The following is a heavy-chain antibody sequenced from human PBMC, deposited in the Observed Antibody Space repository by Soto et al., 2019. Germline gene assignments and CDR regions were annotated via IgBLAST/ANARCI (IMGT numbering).Heavy chain of an antibody. CDR3: ASITMLRGVEFDY. V-gene: IGHV3-72*01. Sequence: EVQLVESGGGLVQPGGSLRLSCAASGFTFSDHYMDWVRQAPGKGLEWVGRTRNKANSYTTEYAASVKGRFTISRDDSKNSLYLQMNILKTEDRAVYYCASITMLRGVEFDYWGQGTLVTVSS. J-gene: IGHJ4*02. D-gene: IGHD3-10*01. CDR2: TRNKANSYTT. CDR1: GFTFSDHY.